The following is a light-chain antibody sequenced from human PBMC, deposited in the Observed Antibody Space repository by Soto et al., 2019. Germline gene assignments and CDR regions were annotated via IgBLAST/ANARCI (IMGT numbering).Light chain of an antibody. V-gene: IGKV3-15*01. J-gene: IGKJ2*01. Sequence: EIVMTQSPATLSVSPGERAALSCRASQSVSSNFAWYQQKPGQAPRLLMYGASTRATGIPARFSGSGSGTEFTLTICSLQSEDFAVYYCQQYNNWPYTFGQGTKLEIK. CDR3: QQYNNWPYT. CDR2: GAS. CDR1: QSVSSN.